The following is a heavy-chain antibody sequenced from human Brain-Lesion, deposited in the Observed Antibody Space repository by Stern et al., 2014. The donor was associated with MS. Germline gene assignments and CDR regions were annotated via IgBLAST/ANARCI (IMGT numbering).Heavy chain of an antibody. Sequence: AQLEASGGGVVQPGRSLRLTCTVSGFTFSSYGMHWVRQAPGKGLEWVSVISYDGSDTYYAESVKGRFTISRDNSKNTLYLEMRSLRPEDTAVYYCVKRGITEVRGVRLGDYWGPGTLVIVSS. D-gene: IGHD3-10*01. J-gene: IGHJ4*02. CDR2: ISYDGSDT. CDR3: VKRGITEVRGVRLGDY. V-gene: IGHV3-30*18. CDR1: GFTFSSYG.